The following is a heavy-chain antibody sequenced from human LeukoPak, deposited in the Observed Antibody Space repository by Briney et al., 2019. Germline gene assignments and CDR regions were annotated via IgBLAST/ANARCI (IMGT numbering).Heavy chain of an antibody. CDR3: ARDLVVVAATSPFDP. J-gene: IGHJ5*02. CDR2: ISAYNGNT. V-gene: IGHV1-18*04. Sequence: ASVKVSCKASGYTFTSYGISWVRQAPGQGLEWMGWISAYNGNTNYAQKLQGRVTMTTDTSTSTAYMELRSLRSGDTAVYYCARDLVVVAATSPFDPWGQGTLVTVSS. D-gene: IGHD2-15*01. CDR1: GYTFTSYG.